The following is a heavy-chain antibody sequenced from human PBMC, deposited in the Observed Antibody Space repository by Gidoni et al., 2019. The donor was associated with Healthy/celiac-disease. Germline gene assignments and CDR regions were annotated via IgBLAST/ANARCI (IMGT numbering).Heavy chain of an antibody. D-gene: IGHD6-19*01. CDR3: ARVPRGYSSGWYTPNDFDY. J-gene: IGHJ4*02. CDR2: MNPNSGNT. CDR1: GYTFTSYD. V-gene: IGHV1-8*01. Sequence: QVQLVQSGAEVQKPGASVKVSCKASGYTFTSYDINWVRQATGQGLEWMGWMNPNSGNTGYAQKFQGRVTMTRNTSISTAYMELSSLRSEDTAVYYCARVPRGYSSGWYTPNDFDYWGQGTLVTVSS.